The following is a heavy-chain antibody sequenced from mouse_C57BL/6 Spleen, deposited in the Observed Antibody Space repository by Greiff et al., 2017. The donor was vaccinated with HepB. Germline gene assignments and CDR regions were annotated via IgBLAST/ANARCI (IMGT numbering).Heavy chain of an antibody. CDR1: GFTFSDYG. CDR2: ISSGSSTI. V-gene: IGHV5-17*01. J-gene: IGHJ2*01. Sequence: EVQVVESGGGLVKPGGSLKLSCAASGFTFSDYGMHWVRQAPEKGLEWVAYISSGSSTIYYADTVKGRFTISRDNAKNTLFLQMTSLRSEDTAMYYCARLTGYFDYWGQGTTLTVSS. D-gene: IGHD4-1*01. CDR3: ARLTGYFDY.